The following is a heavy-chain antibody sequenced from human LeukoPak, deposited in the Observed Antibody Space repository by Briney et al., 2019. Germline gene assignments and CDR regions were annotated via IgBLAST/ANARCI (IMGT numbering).Heavy chain of an antibody. D-gene: IGHD6-19*01. J-gene: IGHJ4*02. V-gene: IGHV3-23*01. CDR2: ISGSGGST. Sequence: GGSLRLPCAASGFTFSSYAMSWVRQAPGKGLEWVSRISGSGGSTYYADSVKGRFTISRDNSKNTLYMQMNSLRAEDTAVYYCAKGNSGWYDYWGQGTLVTVSS. CDR1: GFTFSSYA. CDR3: AKGNSGWYDY.